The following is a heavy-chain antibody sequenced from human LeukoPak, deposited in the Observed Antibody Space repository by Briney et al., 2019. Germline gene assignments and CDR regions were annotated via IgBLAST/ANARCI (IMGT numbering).Heavy chain of an antibody. CDR2: ISSGGSII. Sequence: GGSLRLSCVVSGFTFSSYEMNWVRQAPGKGLEWVSYISSGGSIIYYADSVKGRFTISRDNAKNSLYLQVNNLRAEDTAVYYCARDVFDYWGQGTLVTVSS. V-gene: IGHV3-48*03. J-gene: IGHJ4*02. CDR3: ARDVFDY. CDR1: GFTFSSYE.